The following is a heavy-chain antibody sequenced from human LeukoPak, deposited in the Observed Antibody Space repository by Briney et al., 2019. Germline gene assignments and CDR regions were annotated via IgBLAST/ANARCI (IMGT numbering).Heavy chain of an antibody. V-gene: IGHV1-18*01. CDR3: ARDPTNTSGRNVYLDH. CDR2: ISTYNGNT. CDR1: GFTFIKFG. D-gene: IGHD6-19*01. J-gene: IGHJ4*02. Sequence: GASVKVSCKASGFTFIKFGITWVRQAPGQGLDWVGWISTYNGNTNYAQKFQGRVTMTTDSSTTTAYMEPRSLRSDDTAVYYCARDPTNTSGRNVYLDHWGQGTLVTVSS.